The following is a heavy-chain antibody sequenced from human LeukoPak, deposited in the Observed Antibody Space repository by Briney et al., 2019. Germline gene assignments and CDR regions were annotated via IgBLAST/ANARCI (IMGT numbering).Heavy chain of an antibody. Sequence: SETLSLTCTVSGGSISSYYWSWIRQPPGKGLEWIGYIYYSGSTNYNPSLKSRVTISVDTSKSQFSLKLSSVTAADTAVYYCARDLGSGSKDYWGQGTLVTVSS. CDR1: GGSISSYY. CDR3: ARDLGSGSKDY. V-gene: IGHV4-59*01. J-gene: IGHJ4*02. D-gene: IGHD6-19*01. CDR2: IYYSGST.